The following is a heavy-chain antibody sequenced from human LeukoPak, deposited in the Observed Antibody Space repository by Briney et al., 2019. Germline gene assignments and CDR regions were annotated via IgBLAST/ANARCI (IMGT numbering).Heavy chain of an antibody. CDR3: ARGGNGLLSKDFDY. V-gene: IGHV1-2*02. J-gene: IGHJ4*02. D-gene: IGHD2/OR15-2a*01. CDR1: GFTFTDYY. Sequence: ASMKVSCKSSGFTFTDYYIHWVRQAPGQGLEWMGYIGPHSSATSSPQEFQGRVTMTRDTSMSTAYMELTRLTSDDTAVYYCARGGNGLLSKDFDYWGQGTLVTVSS. CDR2: IGPHSSAT.